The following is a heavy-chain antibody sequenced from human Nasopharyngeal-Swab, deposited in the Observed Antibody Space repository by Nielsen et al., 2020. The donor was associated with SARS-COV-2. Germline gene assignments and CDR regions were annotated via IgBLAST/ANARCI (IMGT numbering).Heavy chain of an antibody. J-gene: IGHJ6*02. Sequence: VRQMPGKGLEWMGRVDPSDSYTNYSPSLQGHVTISADKSISTAYLQWGSLKASDTAMYYCARGVLTSVSYYYYGMDVWGQGTTVTVSS. V-gene: IGHV5-10-1*01. D-gene: IGHD2-8*01. CDR3: ARGVLTSVSYYYYGMDV. CDR2: VDPSDSYT.